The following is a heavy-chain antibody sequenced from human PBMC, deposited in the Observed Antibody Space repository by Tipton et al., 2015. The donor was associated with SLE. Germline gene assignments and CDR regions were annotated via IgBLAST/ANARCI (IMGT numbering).Heavy chain of an antibody. V-gene: IGHV4-4*07. CDR1: GDSISGHY. CDR3: ARLGYAFWSRYADS. CDR2: TFTSGAT. J-gene: IGHJ4*02. Sequence: TLSLTCTVSGDSISGHYWSWIRQPAGKELEWIGHTFTSGATNYNPSLKSRVTISVDTSNNQFSLKLTSVTATDTAVYYCARLGYAFWSRYADSWGQGTLVTVSS. D-gene: IGHD3-3*01.